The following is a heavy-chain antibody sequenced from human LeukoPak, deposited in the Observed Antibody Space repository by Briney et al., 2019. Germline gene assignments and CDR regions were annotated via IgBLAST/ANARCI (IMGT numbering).Heavy chain of an antibody. V-gene: IGHV1-18*01. CDR2: ISGYNGNT. D-gene: IGHD6-13*01. Sequence: GASVKVSCKASGYTFTSYGISWVRQAPGQGLEWMGWISGYNGNTNYAQKLQGRVTMTTDTSTTTAYMELRSLRSDDTAVYYCARHKQLVPPFDHWGQGTLVTVSS. CDR1: GYTFTSYG. J-gene: IGHJ5*02. CDR3: ARHKQLVPPFDH.